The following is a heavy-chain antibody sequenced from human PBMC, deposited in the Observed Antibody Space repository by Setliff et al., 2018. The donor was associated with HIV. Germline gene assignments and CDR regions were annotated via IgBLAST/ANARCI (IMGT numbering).Heavy chain of an antibody. V-gene: IGHV4-4*02. Sequence: SETLSLTCTVSGGSISSPNWWSWVRQPPGKGLEWIGEIYHSGRTNYNPSLRSRLTISLDTSKNQFSLRLLSVTSPDTAVYYCARDPHYFNRSGYYSYFYFDFWGQGTLVTV. CDR1: GGSISSPNW. CDR3: ARDPHYFNRSGYYSYFYFDF. D-gene: IGHD3-22*01. J-gene: IGHJ4*02. CDR2: IYHSGRT.